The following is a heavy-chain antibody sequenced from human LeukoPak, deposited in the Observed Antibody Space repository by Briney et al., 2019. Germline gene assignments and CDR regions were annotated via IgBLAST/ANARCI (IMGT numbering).Heavy chain of an antibody. Sequence: SETLSLTCTVSGGSISSYYWSWIRQPPGKGLEWIGYIYYSGSTNYNPSLKSRVTISVDTSKNQFSLKLSSVTAADTAVYYCARGLPRIAVAGAIHFDYWGQGTLVTVSS. J-gene: IGHJ4*02. CDR1: GGSISSYY. V-gene: IGHV4-59*12. D-gene: IGHD6-19*01. CDR3: ARGLPRIAVAGAIHFDY. CDR2: IYYSGST.